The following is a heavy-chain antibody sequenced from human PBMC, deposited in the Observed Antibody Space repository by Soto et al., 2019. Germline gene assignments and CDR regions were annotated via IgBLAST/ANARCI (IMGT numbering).Heavy chain of an antibody. CDR2: ISAYNGNT. V-gene: IGHV1-18*01. CDR1: GYTFTSYG. CDR3: SRGETTVTGPGEY. J-gene: IGHJ4*02. Sequence: QVQLVQSGAEVKKPGASVKVSCKASGYTFTSYGISWVRQAPGQGLEWMGWISAYNGNTNYAQKLQGRVTMSTDTSTSTAYRERRSLSSDGTAVDYCSRGETTVTGPGEYWGEGTPVTVSS. D-gene: IGHD4-17*01.